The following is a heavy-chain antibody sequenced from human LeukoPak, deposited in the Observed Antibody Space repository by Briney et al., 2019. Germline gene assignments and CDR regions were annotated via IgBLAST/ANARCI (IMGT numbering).Heavy chain of an antibody. CDR2: ISYNGNDK. V-gene: IGHV3-30-3*01. CDR3: ARDLNAGAADYHFAY. Sequence: PGRSLRLSCAASGFTFSSYAMHWVRQAPGKGLEWVAVISYNGNDKYYADSVKGRFTISRDNSKNTLYLQMSILRADDTAVYYCARDLNAGAADYHFAYWGQGTLVIVSS. CDR1: GFTFSSYA. D-gene: IGHD6-13*01. J-gene: IGHJ4*02.